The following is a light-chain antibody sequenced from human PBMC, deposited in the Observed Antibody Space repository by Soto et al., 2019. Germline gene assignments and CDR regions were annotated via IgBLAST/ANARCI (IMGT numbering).Light chain of an antibody. CDR2: INSDGSH. CDR3: QSLGTGIQV. V-gene: IGLV4-69*01. Sequence: MLTQSPSVSASLGASVKLTCTLSSGHSTYAIAWHQQQSEKGPRFLMKINSDGSHSKGDGFFDRFSGSSSGAERHLTISSLQSEDEADYYCQSLGTGIQVFGGGTKVTVL. CDR1: SGHSTYA. J-gene: IGLJ3*02.